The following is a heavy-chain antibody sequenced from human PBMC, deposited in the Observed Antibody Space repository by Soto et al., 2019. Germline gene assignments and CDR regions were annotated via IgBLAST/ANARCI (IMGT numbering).Heavy chain of an antibody. CDR1: GYTFTSYG. CDR2: ISAYNGNT. D-gene: IGHD3-10*01. Sequence: QVQLVQSGAEVKKPGASVKVSCKASGYTFTSYGISWVRQAPGQGLEWMGWISAYNGNTNYAQKLQGRVTMTTDTSTSTDYMELRSLRSDDTAVYYCARLKINYYGSGSWGIDPWGQGTLVTVSS. J-gene: IGHJ5*02. V-gene: IGHV1-18*04. CDR3: ARLKINYYGSGSWGIDP.